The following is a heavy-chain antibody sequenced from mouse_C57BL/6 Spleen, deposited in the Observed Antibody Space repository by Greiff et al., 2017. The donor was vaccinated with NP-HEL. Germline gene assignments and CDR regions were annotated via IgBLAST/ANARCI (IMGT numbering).Heavy chain of an antibody. Sequence: QVQLQQSGAELVKPGASVKISCKASGYAFSSYWMNWVKQRPGKGLEWIGQIYPGDGDTNYNGKFKGKATLTADKSSSTAYMQLSSLTSEDSAVYFWARSRYGSSYLDYWGQGTTLTVSS. J-gene: IGHJ2*01. CDR3: ARSRYGSSYLDY. D-gene: IGHD1-1*01. CDR2: IYPGDGDT. V-gene: IGHV1-80*01. CDR1: GYAFSSYW.